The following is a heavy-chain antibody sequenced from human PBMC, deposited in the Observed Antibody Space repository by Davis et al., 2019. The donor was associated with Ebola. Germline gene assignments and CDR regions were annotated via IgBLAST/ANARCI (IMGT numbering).Heavy chain of an antibody. CDR2: ISWVGGYT. Sequence: GESLKISCAASGFTFDAYAMHWVRPAPGKGLEWVSHISWVGGYTHYSDSVRGRFIISRDNTKHSLYLQLNSLRPEDTALYFCAKDVSGDGGIDPWGQGTLVTVSS. D-gene: IGHD1-26*01. CDR1: GFTFDAYA. V-gene: IGHV3-43*02. J-gene: IGHJ5*02. CDR3: AKDVSGDGGIDP.